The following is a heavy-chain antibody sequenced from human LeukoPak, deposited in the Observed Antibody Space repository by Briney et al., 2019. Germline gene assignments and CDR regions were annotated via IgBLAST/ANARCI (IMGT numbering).Heavy chain of an antibody. CDR2: ITVNSGAL. J-gene: IGHJ4*02. V-gene: IGHV3-9*01. D-gene: IGHD3-10*01. Sequence: GGAPRLSRTTSRFTFSEFVMPLGRRVPGKGLGGESGITVNSGALHYADSVKGRFTISRDNARKSLYLQISSLIPEDTALYYCGKDIVGTMLRGVIRTWGQGTLVTVSS. CDR3: GKDIVGTMLRGVIRT. CDR1: RFTFSEFV.